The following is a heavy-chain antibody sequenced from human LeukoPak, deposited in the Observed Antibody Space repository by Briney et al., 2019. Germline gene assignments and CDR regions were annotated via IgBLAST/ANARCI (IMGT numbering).Heavy chain of an antibody. V-gene: IGHV5-51*01. CDR3: ARHVGYSSSWYSSFDY. CDR1: GYSFTSYW. J-gene: IGHJ4*02. D-gene: IGHD6-13*01. Sequence: GESLKISCKGSGYSFTSYWIAWVRQMPGKGLEWMGIIYPGYSDTIYSPSFQGQVTISADKCISTAYLQWSSLKASDTAMYYCARHVGYSSSWYSSFDYWGQGTLVTVSS. CDR2: IYPGYSDT.